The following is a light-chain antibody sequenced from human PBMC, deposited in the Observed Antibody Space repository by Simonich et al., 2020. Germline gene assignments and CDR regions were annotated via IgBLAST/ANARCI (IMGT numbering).Light chain of an antibody. Sequence: DIQMTPSPSSLSASVGNRVTIPCRASQGISNYLAWYQQKPWKVPQLLIYAASTLQSGVPSRFSGSGSGTDFTLTISSLQPEDVATYYCQKYNSAPWTFGQGTKVEIK. J-gene: IGKJ1*01. CDR2: AAS. CDR3: QKYNSAPWT. V-gene: IGKV1-27*01. CDR1: QGISNY.